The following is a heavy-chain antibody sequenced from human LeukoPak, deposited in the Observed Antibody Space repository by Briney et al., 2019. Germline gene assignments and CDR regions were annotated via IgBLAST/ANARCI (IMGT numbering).Heavy chain of an antibody. D-gene: IGHD4-11*01. CDR2: IYYSGST. V-gene: IGHV4-59*08. Sequence: SETLSLTCTVSGGSISSYYWSWIRQPPGKGLEWIGYIYYSGSTNYNPSLKSRVTISVDTSKNQFSLKLSSVTAADTAVYYCARHVRGDYSGGGRRFDPWGQGTLVTVSS. J-gene: IGHJ5*02. CDR3: ARHVRGDYSGGGRRFDP. CDR1: GGSISSYY.